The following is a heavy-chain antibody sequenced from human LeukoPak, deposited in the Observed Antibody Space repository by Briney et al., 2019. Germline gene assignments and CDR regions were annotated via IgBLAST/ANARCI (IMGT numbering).Heavy chain of an antibody. J-gene: IGHJ4*02. D-gene: IGHD6-13*01. Sequence: PSQTLSLTCTVSGGSISSADSYWGWIRQPPGKGLEWIGEINHSGSTNYNPSLKSRVTISVDTSKNQFSLKLSSVTAADTAVYYCARGPRRIAAAWGYWGQGALVTVSS. V-gene: IGHV4-39*07. CDR1: GGSISSADSY. CDR2: INHSGST. CDR3: ARGPRRIAAAWGY.